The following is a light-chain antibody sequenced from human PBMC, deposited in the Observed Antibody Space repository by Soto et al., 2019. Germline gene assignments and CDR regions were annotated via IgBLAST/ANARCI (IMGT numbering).Light chain of an antibody. Sequence: AIRMPQSPSSFSASTGDRVSITCRATQDIGTYLAWYQQIPGKAPKLLIYDASTLQTGAPSRFSGSGSGTDFTLTISYLQSEDFAVYYCQQYSNWPPITFGQGTRLEIK. V-gene: IGKV1-8*01. CDR3: QQYSNWPPIT. J-gene: IGKJ5*01. CDR2: DAS. CDR1: QDIGTY.